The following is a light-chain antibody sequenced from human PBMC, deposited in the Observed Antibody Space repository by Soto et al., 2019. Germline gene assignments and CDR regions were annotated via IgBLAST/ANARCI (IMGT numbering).Light chain of an antibody. Sequence: DIQMTQSPSTLSASVGDRVTITCRASQSISSWLAWYQQKPGKAPKLLIYDAYSLESGLPSRFSGSGSGTEFTLPISSLQHDDFATYYCQQYNSYSYTFGQGTKLEIK. CDR2: DAY. V-gene: IGKV1-5*01. J-gene: IGKJ2*01. CDR1: QSISSW. CDR3: QQYNSYSYT.